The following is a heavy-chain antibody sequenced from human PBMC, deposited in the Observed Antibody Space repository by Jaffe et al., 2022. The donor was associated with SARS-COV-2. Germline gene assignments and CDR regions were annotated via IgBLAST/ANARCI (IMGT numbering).Heavy chain of an antibody. V-gene: IGHV3-9*01. J-gene: IGHJ4*02. CDR1: GFTFDDYA. CDR3: AKDIGALPNHLDN. Sequence: EVQLVESGGGLVQPGRSLRLSCTASGFTFDDYAMHWVRQAPGKGLEWVSGISWNSGRIGYADSVKGRFTISRDNAKNSLYLQMNSLRADDTALYYCAKDIGALPNHLDNWGQGTLVTVSS. CDR2: ISWNSGRI. D-gene: IGHD2-15*01.